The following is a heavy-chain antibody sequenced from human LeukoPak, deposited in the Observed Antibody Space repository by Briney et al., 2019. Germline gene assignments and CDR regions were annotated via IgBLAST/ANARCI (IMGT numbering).Heavy chain of an antibody. CDR3: ARRPITVAPYFFDS. D-gene: IGHD1-20*01. Sequence: SETLSLTCTVSGASNSTSAYSWGWIRQPPGKGLEWIGLYYIESPYYNPSLKGRLTLNVDASKSQLSLTLTSVTAADTAVYYCARRPITVAPYFFDSWGQGLLVTVSS. V-gene: IGHV4-39*01. J-gene: IGHJ4*02. CDR2: LYYIESP. CDR1: GASNSTSAYS.